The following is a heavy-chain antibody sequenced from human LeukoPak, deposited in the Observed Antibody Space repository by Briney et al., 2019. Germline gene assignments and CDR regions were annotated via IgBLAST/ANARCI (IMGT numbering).Heavy chain of an antibody. CDR1: GGSFSGYY. J-gene: IGHJ4*02. CDR3: ARDRMYYDFWSGPGYFDY. D-gene: IGHD3-3*01. CDR2: INHSGST. V-gene: IGHV4-34*01. Sequence: SETLSLTCAVYGGSFSGYYWSWIRQPPGKGLEWIGEINHSGSTNYIPSLKSRVTISVDTSKNQFSLKLSSVTAADTAVYYCARDRMYYDFWSGPGYFDYWGQGTLVTVSS.